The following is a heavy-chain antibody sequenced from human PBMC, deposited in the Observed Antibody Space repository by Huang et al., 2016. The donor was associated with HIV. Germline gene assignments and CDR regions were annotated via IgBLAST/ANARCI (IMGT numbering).Heavy chain of an antibody. J-gene: IGHJ6*03. Sequence: VELVQSGAEVKKPGESLKISCKDSGHSFTTYWIGGVRQMSGKGLEWMSVIYPRDSYTRYSPSFQGQVTIAVDKSHSAADLEWSSLKASDTAIYYCARHVGGGANRGYYYMDVWGTGTTVIVSS. CDR2: IYPRDSYT. CDR3: ARHVGGGANRGYYYMDV. CDR1: GHSFTTYW. V-gene: IGHV5-51*01. D-gene: IGHD7-27*01.